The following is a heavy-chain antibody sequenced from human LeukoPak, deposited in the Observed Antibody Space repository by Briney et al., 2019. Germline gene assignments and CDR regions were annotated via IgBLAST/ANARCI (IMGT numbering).Heavy chain of an antibody. CDR3: ARGRSSTQNYYYYMDV. CDR1: GYTFTSYD. Sequence: GASVKVSCKASGYTFTSYDINWVRQATGQGLEWMGWMNPNSGNTGYAQKFQGRVTMTRNTSISTAYMELSSLRSEDTAVYYCARGRSSTQNYYYYMDVWGKGTTVTVSS. J-gene: IGHJ6*03. CDR2: MNPNSGNT. D-gene: IGHD2-2*01. V-gene: IGHV1-8*01.